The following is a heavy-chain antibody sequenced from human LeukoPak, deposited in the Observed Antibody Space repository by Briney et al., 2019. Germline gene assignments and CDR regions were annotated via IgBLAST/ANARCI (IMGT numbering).Heavy chain of an antibody. CDR2: MNPNSGNT. J-gene: IGHJ4*02. D-gene: IGHD3-10*01. Sequence: ASVKASCKASGYTFTSYDINWVRQATGQGLEWMGWMNPNSGNTGYAQRFQGRVTMTRNTSISTAYMELSSLRSEDTAVYYCASCGSGSYDFDYWGQGTLVTVSS. V-gene: IGHV1-8*01. CDR1: GYTFTSYD. CDR3: ASCGSGSYDFDY.